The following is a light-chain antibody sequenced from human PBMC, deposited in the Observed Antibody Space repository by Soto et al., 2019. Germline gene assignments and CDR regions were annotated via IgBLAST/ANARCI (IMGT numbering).Light chain of an antibody. V-gene: IGKV3D-20*02. CDR1: QSVTSNY. CDR3: QQHSNSPWT. J-gene: IGKJ1*01. CDR2: AIS. Sequence: EIVRTQSPGTLSLSPGESAALSCRASQSVTSNYLVWDRQKPGQAPRLLIYAISSRAAGIPDRFNGSGSGTDFTLTITRLEPEDSADYYCQQHSNSPWTFGQRTRVEV.